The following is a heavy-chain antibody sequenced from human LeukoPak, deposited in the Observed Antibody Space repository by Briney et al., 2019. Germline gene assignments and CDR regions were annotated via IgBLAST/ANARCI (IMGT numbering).Heavy chain of an antibody. D-gene: IGHD3-22*01. J-gene: IGHJ3*02. V-gene: IGHV3-30*18. CDR2: ISYDGSNK. CDR1: GFTFSSYG. Sequence: GRSLRLSCAASGFTFSSYGMHWVRQAPGKGLEWEAVISYDGSNKYYADSVKGRFTISRDNSKNTLYLQMNSLRAEDTAVYCCAKASMIVVAPNDAFDIWGQGTMVTVSS. CDR3: AKASMIVVAPNDAFDI.